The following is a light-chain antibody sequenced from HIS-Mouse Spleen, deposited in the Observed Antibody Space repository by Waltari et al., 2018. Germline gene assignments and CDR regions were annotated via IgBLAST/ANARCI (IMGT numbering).Light chain of an antibody. Sequence: SYELTQPPSVSVSPGQTASITCSGDKLGDKYACWYQQKPGQSPVLVIYQDSKRPSGIPERFSGSNSGNTPTLTISGTQAMDEADYYCQAWDSSYSVFGGGTKLTVL. CDR3: QAWDSSYSV. CDR2: QDS. J-gene: IGLJ2*01. CDR1: KLGDKY. V-gene: IGLV3-1*01.